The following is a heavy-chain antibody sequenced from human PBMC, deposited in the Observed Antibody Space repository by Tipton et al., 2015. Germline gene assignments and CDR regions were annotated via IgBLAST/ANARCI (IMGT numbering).Heavy chain of an antibody. CDR3: AKDKAVTGDLDY. D-gene: IGHD4-17*01. CDR1: GFTFSSQA. J-gene: IGHJ4*02. V-gene: IGHV3-23*01. Sequence: SLRLSCAASGFTFSSQAMSWVRQAPGKGLEWVSAITGSGVFTYYADSVKGRFSISRGNSRNTVYLQMNSLKAEDTALYYCAKDKAVTGDLDYWGQGTLVTVSS. CDR2: ITGSGVFT.